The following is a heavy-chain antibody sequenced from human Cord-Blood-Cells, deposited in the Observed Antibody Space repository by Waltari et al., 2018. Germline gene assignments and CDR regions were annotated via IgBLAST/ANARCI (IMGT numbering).Heavy chain of an antibody. CDR2: ISSSSSTI. Sequence: GQLVESGGGLVQPGGSLRLSCAASGFTFSSYSMNWVRQAPGKGLEWVSYISSSSSTIYYADSVKGRFTISRENAKNSLYLQMNSLRDEDTAVYYCAREKGSSSWYWFDPWGQGTLVTVSS. J-gene: IGHJ5*02. CDR1: GFTFSSYS. V-gene: IGHV3-48*02. CDR3: AREKGSSSWYWFDP. D-gene: IGHD6-13*01.